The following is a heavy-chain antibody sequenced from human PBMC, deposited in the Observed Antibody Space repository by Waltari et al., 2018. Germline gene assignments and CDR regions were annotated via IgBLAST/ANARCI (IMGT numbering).Heavy chain of an antibody. CDR1: GGSFSGYS. Sequence: QVQLQQWGAGLLKPSETLSLTCAVYGGSFSGYSWSWLRQPPGKGLEWIGEINHSGSTNYNPSLKSRVTISVDTSKNQFSLKLSSVTAADTAVYYCARGRSMSQWLVLDGYYGMDVWGQGTTVTVSS. CDR3: ARGRSMSQWLVLDGYYGMDV. CDR2: INHSGST. D-gene: IGHD6-19*01. V-gene: IGHV4-34*01. J-gene: IGHJ6*02.